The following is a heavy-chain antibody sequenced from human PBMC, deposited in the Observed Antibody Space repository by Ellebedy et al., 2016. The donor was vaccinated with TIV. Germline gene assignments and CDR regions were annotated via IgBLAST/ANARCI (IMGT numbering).Heavy chain of an antibody. V-gene: IGHV3-30-3*01. CDR3: ARDRETWFGDPTGLDY. CDR2: ISYDGGDE. D-gene: IGHD3-10*01. CDR1: GFTFSTYA. Sequence: GESLKISCAASGFTFSTYAMNWVRLAPGKGLEWVTVISYDGGDEYYADSVKGRFTISRDNSKNTLYLQMNSLRAEDTAVYYCARDRETWFGDPTGLDYWGQGTLVTVSS. J-gene: IGHJ4*02.